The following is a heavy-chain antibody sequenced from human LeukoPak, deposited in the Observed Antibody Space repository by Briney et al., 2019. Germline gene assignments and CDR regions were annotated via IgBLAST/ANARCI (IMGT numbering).Heavy chain of an antibody. J-gene: IGHJ4*02. Sequence: SETLSLTCAVYGGSFSGYYWSWIRRPPGKGLEWIGEINHSGSTNYNPSLKSRVTISVDTSKNQFSLKLSSVTAADTAVYYCARGVGYSYGSDYWGQGTLVTVSS. CDR1: GGSFSGYY. D-gene: IGHD5-18*01. V-gene: IGHV4-34*01. CDR2: INHSGST. CDR3: ARGVGYSYGSDY.